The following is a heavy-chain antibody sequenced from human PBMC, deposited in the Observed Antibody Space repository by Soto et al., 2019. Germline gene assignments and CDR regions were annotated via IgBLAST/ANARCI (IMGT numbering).Heavy chain of an antibody. D-gene: IGHD1-1*01. CDR3: ARKGKAPTAPWDY. V-gene: IGHV4-59*01. CDR1: GGSISGYY. Sequence: QVQLQESGPGLVKPSETLSLTCTVSGGSISGYYWSWIRQPPGKGLEWIGYIYYSGSTNYNPSLNSRVTISVDTSKNQFSLKLSSVTAADTAVYYCARKGKAPTAPWDYWGQGTLVTVSS. J-gene: IGHJ4*02. CDR2: IYYSGST.